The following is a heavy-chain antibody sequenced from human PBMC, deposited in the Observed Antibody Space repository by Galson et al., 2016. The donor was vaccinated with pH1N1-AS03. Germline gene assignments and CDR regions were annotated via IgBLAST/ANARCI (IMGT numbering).Heavy chain of an antibody. CDR2: ISATGGST. D-gene: IGHD1-14*01. CDR1: GFTFRNYA. J-gene: IGHJ3*02. Sequence: SLRLSCAASGFTFRNYAMRWVRQDPGQGLEWVSDISATGGSTYYGDSVKGRAAISRDNSKNTEYLQMNSLIAEDTAVYYCSKDLSRTLPNAGVSEILSQGTMVTVSS. CDR3: SKDLSRTLPNAGVSEI. V-gene: IGHV3-23*01.